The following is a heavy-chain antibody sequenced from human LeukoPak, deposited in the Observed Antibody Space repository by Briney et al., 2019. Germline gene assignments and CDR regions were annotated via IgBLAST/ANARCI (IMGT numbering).Heavy chain of an antibody. V-gene: IGHV3-30*02. CDR3: ARQDTAMAKPFDY. D-gene: IGHD5-18*01. J-gene: IGHJ4*02. CDR2: IRYDGSNK. CDR1: GFTFSSYG. Sequence: GGSLRLSCAASGFTFSSYGMHWVRQAPGKGLEWVAFIRYDGSNKYYADSVKGRFTISRDNSKNTLYLQMNSLRAEDTAVYYCARQDTAMAKPFDYWGQGTLVTVSS.